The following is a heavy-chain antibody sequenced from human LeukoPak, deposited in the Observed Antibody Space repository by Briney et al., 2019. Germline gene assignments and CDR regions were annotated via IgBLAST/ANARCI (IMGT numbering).Heavy chain of an antibody. CDR1: GGSISSSSYY. J-gene: IGHJ4*02. CDR3: ASGYSSSWYGELFDY. D-gene: IGHD6-13*01. Sequence: SETLSLTCTVSGGSISSSSYYWGWIRQPPGKGLEWIGSIYYSGSTYYNPSLKSRVTISVDTSKNQFSLKLSSVTAADTAVYYCASGYSSSWYGELFDYWGQGTLVTVSS. V-gene: IGHV4-39*07. CDR2: IYYSGST.